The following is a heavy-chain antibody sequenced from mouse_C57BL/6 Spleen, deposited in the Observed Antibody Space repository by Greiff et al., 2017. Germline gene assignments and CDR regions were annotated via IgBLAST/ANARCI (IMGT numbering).Heavy chain of an antibody. J-gene: IGHJ2*01. CDR1: GFNIKDDY. V-gene: IGHV14-4*01. CDR3: TRDGGD. CDR2: IDPDNGDT. D-gene: IGHD2-3*01. Sequence: VQLQQSGAELVGPGASVKLSCTASGFNIKDDYMHWVKQRPEQGLEWIGWIDPDNGDTEYASKFQGKATITADTSSNTAHLQLSSLTSEDTAVYYCTRDGGDWGQGTTLTVYS.